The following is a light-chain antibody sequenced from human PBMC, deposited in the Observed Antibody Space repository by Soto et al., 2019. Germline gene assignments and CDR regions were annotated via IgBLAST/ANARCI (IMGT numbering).Light chain of an antibody. CDR3: QQYNNWPQT. Sequence: EVVLTQSPGTLSLSRGERATLSCRASQSVSSYLAWYQQKPGQAPRLLIYDASNRATGIPAKFSGSGSGTDFTLTISSLEPEDSAVYSCQQYNNWPQTFGQGTKVDIK. V-gene: IGKV3-11*01. CDR2: DAS. J-gene: IGKJ1*01. CDR1: QSVSSY.